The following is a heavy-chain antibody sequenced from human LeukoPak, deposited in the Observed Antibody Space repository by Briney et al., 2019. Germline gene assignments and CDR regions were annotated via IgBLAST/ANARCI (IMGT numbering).Heavy chain of an antibody. V-gene: IGHV4-61*02. CDR1: GGSISSGSYY. CDR3: ARVGNVYSVAVAHFDY. CDR2: IYTSGST. Sequence: PSQTLSLTCTVSGGSISSGSYYWIWIRQPAGKGLEWIVRIYTSGSTNYNPSLKSRVNISVDTSKNQFSLKLSSVTAADTAVYYCARVGNVYSVAVAHFDYWGQGTLVTVSS. D-gene: IGHD6-19*01. J-gene: IGHJ4*02.